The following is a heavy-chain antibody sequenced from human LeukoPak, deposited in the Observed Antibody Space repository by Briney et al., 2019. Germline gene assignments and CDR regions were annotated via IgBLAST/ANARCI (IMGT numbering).Heavy chain of an antibody. V-gene: IGHV3-23*01. D-gene: IGHD2-21*02. Sequence: SGGSLRLSCAASGFTFSSYAMSWVRQAPGKGLEWVSAISGSGGSTYYADSVKGRFAISRDNSKDTLYLQMNSLRAEDTAVYYCVRGLKSWFVTGSTLDFWGQGTLVTVSS. CDR1: GFTFSSYA. CDR3: VRGLKSWFVTGSTLDF. J-gene: IGHJ4*02. CDR2: ISGSGGST.